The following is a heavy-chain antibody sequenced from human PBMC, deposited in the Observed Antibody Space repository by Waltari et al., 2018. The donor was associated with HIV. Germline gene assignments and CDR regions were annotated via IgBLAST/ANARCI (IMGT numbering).Heavy chain of an antibody. D-gene: IGHD3-22*01. CDR1: GFTFSSSS. CDR2: ISGSPSYI. CDR3: ARDPGGNYDSFAFDI. V-gene: IGHV3-21*01. J-gene: IGHJ3*02. Sequence: EVQLVESGGGLVKPGGSLSLSCATSGFTFSSSSMNWVRQAPGKGLEWVSSISGSPSYIYYADSVKGRFTISRDNAKNSLYLQMNSLRAEDTAVYYCARDPGGNYDSFAFDIWGQGTMVTVSS.